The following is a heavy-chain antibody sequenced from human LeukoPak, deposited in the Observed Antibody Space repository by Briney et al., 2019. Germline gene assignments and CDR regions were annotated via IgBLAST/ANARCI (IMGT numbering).Heavy chain of an antibody. Sequence: GGSLRLSCAAPGFTFSSYSMNWVRQAPGKGLEGVSTISSSSSYIYYADSVKGRFTISRDNAKNSLYLQMNSLRAEDTAVYYCARDYNSWNEYAFDIWGQGTMVTVSS. CDR1: GFTFSSYS. J-gene: IGHJ3*02. V-gene: IGHV3-21*01. D-gene: IGHD1-1*01. CDR2: ISSSSSYI. CDR3: ARDYNSWNEYAFDI.